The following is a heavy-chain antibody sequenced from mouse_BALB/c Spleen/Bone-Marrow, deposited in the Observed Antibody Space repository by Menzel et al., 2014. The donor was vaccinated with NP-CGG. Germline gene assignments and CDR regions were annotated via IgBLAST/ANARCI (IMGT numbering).Heavy chain of an antibody. D-gene: IGHD1-1*01. CDR3: ARARFYYGKLVDY. J-gene: IGHJ4*01. CDR2: ISSGGST. CDR1: GFTFSGYA. Sequence: EVMLVESGGGLVKPGGSLKLSCAASGFTFSGYAMSWVRQTPEKRLEWVASISSGGSTYYPDSVKGRFTISRDNARNILYLQMSSLRSEDTAMYYCARARFYYGKLVDYWGQGTSVTVSS. V-gene: IGHV5-6-5*01.